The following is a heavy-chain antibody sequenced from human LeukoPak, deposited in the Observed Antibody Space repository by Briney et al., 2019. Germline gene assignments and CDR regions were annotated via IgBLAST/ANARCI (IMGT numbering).Heavy chain of an antibody. Sequence: PGGSLRLSCAASGFIFSDYYMSWIRQAPGKGLEWVSYISSSGSSIYYADSVKGRFTISRDNAKNSLYLQMNNLRAGDTAVYYCARVRVDRGYAYFDYWGQGTLVTVSS. CDR3: ARVRVDRGYAYFDY. CDR2: ISSSGSSI. D-gene: IGHD5-18*01. CDR1: GFIFSDYY. J-gene: IGHJ4*02. V-gene: IGHV3-11*04.